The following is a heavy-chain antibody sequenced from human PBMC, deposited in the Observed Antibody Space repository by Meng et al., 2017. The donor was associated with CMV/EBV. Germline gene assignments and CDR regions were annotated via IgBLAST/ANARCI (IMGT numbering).Heavy chain of an antibody. J-gene: IGHJ4*02. CDR1: GFTFSSYW. D-gene: IGHD2-2*02. CDR2: INSDGSST. V-gene: IGHV3-74*01. Sequence: GESLKISCAASGFTFSSYWMHWVRQAPGKRLVWVSRINSDGSSTSYADSVKGRFTISRDNAKNTLYLQMNSLRAEDTAVYYCARSRYCSSTSCYKPLHYWGQGTMVTVSS. CDR3: ARSRYCSSTSCYKPLHY.